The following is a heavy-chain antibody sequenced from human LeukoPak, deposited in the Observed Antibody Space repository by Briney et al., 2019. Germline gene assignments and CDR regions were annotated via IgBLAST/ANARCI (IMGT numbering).Heavy chain of an antibody. CDR2: INHSGST. D-gene: IGHD3-16*01. J-gene: IGHJ4*02. Sequence: SETLSLTCAVYGGSFSGYYWSWIRQPPGKGLELSGEINHSGSTNYNPSLKSRVTISVDTSKNQFSLKLSSVPAADTAVHYCARLYLWPYFDYWGQGTLVTVSS. V-gene: IGHV4-34*01. CDR3: ARLYLWPYFDY. CDR1: GGSFSGYY.